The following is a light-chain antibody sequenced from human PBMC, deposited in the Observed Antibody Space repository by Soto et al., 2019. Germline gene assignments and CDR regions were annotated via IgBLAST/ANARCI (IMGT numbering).Light chain of an antibody. V-gene: IGLV2-14*01. CDR3: HSDRNVRTYV. J-gene: IGLJ1*01. CDR2: DVG. CDR1: SSDIGGYTF. Sequence: QSALTQPASVSGSPGQSITIACTGTSSDIGGYTFVSWYHPHPGKAPKLLIYDVGNRPSGVSNRFSGSNSGNTASLTISGLQAEDEAPYYCHSDRNVRTYVFGPGTKVTVL.